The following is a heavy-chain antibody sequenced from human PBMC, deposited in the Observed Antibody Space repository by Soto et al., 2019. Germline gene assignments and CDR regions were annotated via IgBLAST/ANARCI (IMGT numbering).Heavy chain of an antibody. J-gene: IGHJ6*01. CDR3: VAERGPVLVDTDV. CDR1: GSTFSGYY. V-gene: IGHV1-2*02. D-gene: IGHD6-19*01. CDR2: MNPESGDS. Sequence: ASVKVSCKASGSTFSGYYLHWLRQAPGVGLVWLGWMNPESGDSQYGETFQGRVTMTRDTSSATVHMELSGLRPDDTGRYYWVAERGPVLVDTDVWGQPTEVTVS.